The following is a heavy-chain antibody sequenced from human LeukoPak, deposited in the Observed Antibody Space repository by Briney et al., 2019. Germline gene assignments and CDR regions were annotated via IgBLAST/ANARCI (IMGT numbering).Heavy chain of an antibody. Sequence: GGSLRLSCAASGFTVSSNYMSWVRQAPGKRLEWVSVIYSGGSTYYADSVKGRFTISRDNSKNTLYLQMNSLRAEDTAVYYCAREYCSGGSCYFDYWGQGTLVTVSS. CDR2: IYSGGST. CDR3: AREYCSGGSCYFDY. J-gene: IGHJ4*02. V-gene: IGHV3-66*01. D-gene: IGHD2-15*01. CDR1: GFTVSSNY.